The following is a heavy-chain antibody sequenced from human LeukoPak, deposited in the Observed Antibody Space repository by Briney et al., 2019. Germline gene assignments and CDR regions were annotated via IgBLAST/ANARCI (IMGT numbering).Heavy chain of an antibody. CDR1: GGSISSYY. V-gene: IGHV4-59*12. CDR3: ARRARKRWLQFYMDV. Sequence: SETLSLTCTVSGGSISSYYWSWIRQPPGKGLEWIGYIYYSGSTNYNPSLKSRVTISVDTSKNQFSLKLSSVTAADTAVYYCARRARKRWLQFYMDVWGKGTTVTISS. J-gene: IGHJ6*03. D-gene: IGHD5-24*01. CDR2: IYYSGST.